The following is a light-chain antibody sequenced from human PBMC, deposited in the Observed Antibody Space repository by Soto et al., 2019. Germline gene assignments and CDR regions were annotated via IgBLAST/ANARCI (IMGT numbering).Light chain of an antibody. V-gene: IGKV3-15*01. CDR3: QQSHGIPYT. J-gene: IGKJ2*01. CDR1: QSVSSN. Sequence: EIVMTQSPATLSVSPGERATLSCRASQSVSSNLAWYQQKPGQAPRLLIYGASTRATGIPARFSGSGSGTDFTLTINSLQPEDFATYYCQQSHGIPYTFGQGTKLEIK. CDR2: GAS.